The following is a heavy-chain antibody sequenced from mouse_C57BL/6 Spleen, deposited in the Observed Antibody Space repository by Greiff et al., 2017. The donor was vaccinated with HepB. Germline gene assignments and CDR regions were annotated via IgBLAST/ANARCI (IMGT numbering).Heavy chain of an antibody. CDR2: IHPNSGST. Sequence: QVQLQQSGAELVKPGASVKLSCKASGYTFTSYWMHWVKQRPGQGLEWIGMIHPNSGSTNYNEKFKSKATLTVDKSSSTAYMQLSSLTSEDSAVYYCANYGSSYWFAYWGQGTLVTVSA. V-gene: IGHV1-64*01. J-gene: IGHJ3*01. CDR3: ANYGSSYWFAY. D-gene: IGHD1-1*01. CDR1: GYTFTSYW.